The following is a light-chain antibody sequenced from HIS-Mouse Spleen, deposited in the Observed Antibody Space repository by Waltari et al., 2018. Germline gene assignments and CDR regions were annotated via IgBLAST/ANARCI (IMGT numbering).Light chain of an antibody. CDR2: DAS. CDR3: QVWDSSSDHVV. CDR1: HLGSKS. V-gene: IGLV3-21*03. Sequence: SYVLTQPPSVSVAPGKTARITCGGNHLGSKSVHWYQQKPGQAPVLAVYDASDRPSGIPERFSGSNSGNTATLTISRVEAGDEADYYCQVWDSSSDHVVFGGGTKLTVL. J-gene: IGLJ2*01.